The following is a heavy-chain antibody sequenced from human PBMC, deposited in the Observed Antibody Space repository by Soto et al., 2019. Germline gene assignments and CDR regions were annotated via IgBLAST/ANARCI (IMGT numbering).Heavy chain of an antibody. J-gene: IGHJ4*02. CDR2: ISAYNGNT. D-gene: IGHD3-9*01. Sequence: QVQLVQSGAEVKKPGASVKVSCKASGYTFTSYGISWVRQAPGQGLEWMGWISAYNGNTNYAQKLQGRVTMTTDTSPSTDYRELRGLRSDVTGVDCCSRGAGTGYYLSCWGQGNLVTLSS. CDR3: SRGAGTGYYLSC. V-gene: IGHV1-18*01. CDR1: GYTFTSYG.